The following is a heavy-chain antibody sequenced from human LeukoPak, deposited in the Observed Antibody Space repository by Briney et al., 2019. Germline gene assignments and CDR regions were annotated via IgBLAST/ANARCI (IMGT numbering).Heavy chain of an antibody. CDR2: TYYRSKWYS. CDR1: GDSVSSNSAA. Sequence: SQTLSLTCVISGDSVSSNSAAWNWIRQSPSRGLEWLGRTYYRSKWYSYSAVSVKSRIIINPDTSKNQFSLQLNSVTPEDTAVYYCARDYYDSSGYSHYDYWGQGTLVTVSS. CDR3: ARDYYDSSGYSHYDY. V-gene: IGHV6-1*01. D-gene: IGHD3-22*01. J-gene: IGHJ4*02.